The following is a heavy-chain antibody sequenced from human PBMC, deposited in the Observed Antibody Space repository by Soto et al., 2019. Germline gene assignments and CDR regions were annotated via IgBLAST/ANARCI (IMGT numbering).Heavy chain of an antibody. CDR2: IYYSGST. V-gene: IGHV4-59*01. D-gene: IGHD4-17*01. J-gene: IGHJ4*02. Sequence: PSETLSLTCAVYGGSFSGYYWSWIRQPPGKGLEWIGYIYYSGSTNSNPSLKSRVTISVDTSKNQFSLKLSPVTAADTAVYYCARFPSKVTTLFDYWGQGTRVTVSS. CDR3: ARFPSKVTTLFDY. CDR1: GGSFSGYY.